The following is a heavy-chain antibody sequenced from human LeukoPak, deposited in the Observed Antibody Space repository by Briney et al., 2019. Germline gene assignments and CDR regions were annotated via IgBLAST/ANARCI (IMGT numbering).Heavy chain of an antibody. D-gene: IGHD5-18*01. J-gene: IGHJ4*02. V-gene: IGHV3-74*01. CDR1: GFTLSSYW. CDR3: ARVHVGTDMVDLYY. Sequence: PGGSLRLSCAASGFTLSSYWMHWVRQAPGKGLVWVSRINGDGRITTYADSVKGRFTISRDTAKNTLYLQMNSLRAEDTAVYYCARVHVGTDMVDLYYWGQGGLVTVSS. CDR2: INGDGRIT.